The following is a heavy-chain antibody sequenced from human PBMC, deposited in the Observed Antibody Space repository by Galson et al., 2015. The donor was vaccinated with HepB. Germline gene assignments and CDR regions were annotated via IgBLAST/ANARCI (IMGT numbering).Heavy chain of an antibody. CDR3: ARPQSDRLEWLLYGELHWFDP. J-gene: IGHJ5*02. V-gene: IGHV3-30-3*01. CDR1: GFTFSSYA. CDR2: ISYDGSNK. D-gene: IGHD3-3*01. Sequence: SLRLSCAASGFTFSSYAMHWVRQAPGKGLEWVAVISYDGSNKYYADSVKGRFTISRDNSKNTLYLQMNSLRAEDTAVYYCARPQSDRLEWLLYGELHWFDPWGQGTLVTVSS.